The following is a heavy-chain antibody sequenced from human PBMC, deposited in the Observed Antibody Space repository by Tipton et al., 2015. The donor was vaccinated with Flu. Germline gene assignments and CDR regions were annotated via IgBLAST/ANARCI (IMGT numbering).Heavy chain of an antibody. V-gene: IGHV3-7*01. D-gene: IGHD5-12*01. CDR2: INEDGSEK. CDR3: ARWRPGYGFGLFDF. Sequence: SLRLSCAASGFTLSSYWMSWVRQAPGKGLEWVANINEDGSEKNYAGSAKGRFSISRDNTKKSLYLQMKSLRDEDTAVYYCARWRPGYGFGLFDFWGQGTLVTVSS. CDR1: GFTLSSYW. J-gene: IGHJ4*02.